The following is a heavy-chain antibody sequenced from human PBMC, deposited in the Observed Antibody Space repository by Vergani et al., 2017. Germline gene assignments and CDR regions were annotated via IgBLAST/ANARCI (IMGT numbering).Heavy chain of an antibody. CDR2: INPSGGST. V-gene: IGHV1-46*01. J-gene: IGHJ5*02. CDR1: GYTFTSYY. CDR3: ARANSGSYSWFDP. D-gene: IGHD1-26*01. Sequence: QVQLVQSGAEVKKPGASVKVSCKASGYTFTSYYMHWVREAPGQGLEWMGIINPSGGSTSYAQKFQGRVTMTRDTSTSTVYMELSSLRSEDTDVYYCARANSGSYSWFDPWGQGTLVTVSA.